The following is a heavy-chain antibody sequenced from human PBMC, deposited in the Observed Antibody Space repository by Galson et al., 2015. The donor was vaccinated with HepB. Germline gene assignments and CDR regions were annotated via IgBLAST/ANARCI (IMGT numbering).Heavy chain of an antibody. D-gene: IGHD2-2*02. V-gene: IGHV3-7*03. CDR3: ARVLTQLAVYQLLYPAPYYYGMDV. J-gene: IGHJ6*02. Sequence: SLRLSCAASGFTFSSYWMSWVRQAPGKGLEWVANIKQDGSEKYYVDSVKGRFTISRDNAKNSLYLQMNSLRAEDTAVYYCARVLTQLAVYQLLYPAPYYYGMDVWGQGTTVTVSS. CDR2: IKQDGSEK. CDR1: GFTFSSYW.